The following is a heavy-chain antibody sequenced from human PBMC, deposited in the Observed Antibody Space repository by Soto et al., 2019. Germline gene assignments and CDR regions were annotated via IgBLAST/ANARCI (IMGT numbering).Heavy chain of an antibody. CDR2: ISYSGST. Sequence: QVQLQESGPGLVKPSQTLSLTCTVSGGSISSGAYYWSWIRQHPGKGLEWIGYISYSGSTHYNPSLKSRVFISVDTSKNQFSLKVSSVTAADTAVYYCARYRDGSGNADYWGQGTLVTVSS. J-gene: IGHJ4*02. V-gene: IGHV4-31*03. CDR1: GGSISSGAYY. D-gene: IGHD3-10*01. CDR3: ARYRDGSGNADY.